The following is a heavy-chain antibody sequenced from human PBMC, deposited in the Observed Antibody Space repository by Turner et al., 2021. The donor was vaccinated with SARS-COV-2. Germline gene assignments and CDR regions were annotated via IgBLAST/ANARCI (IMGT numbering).Heavy chain of an antibody. V-gene: IGHV5-51*03. CDR1: GYTVTSFC. CDR2: IYPGDSDT. J-gene: IGHJ4*02. Sequence: EVRLVQSGAAVRAPGESLLISCKGSGYTVTSFCIGWVRQVPGKGLEWLGIIYPGDSDTQYNPSFEGQVTISADKSLNTAYLQWSSLEASDTAMYYCARGFLNFDIWGQGTLVSVSA. CDR3: ARGFLNFDI.